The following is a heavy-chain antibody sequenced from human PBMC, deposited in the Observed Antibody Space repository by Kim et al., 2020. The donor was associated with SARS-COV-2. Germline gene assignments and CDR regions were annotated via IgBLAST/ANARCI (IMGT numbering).Heavy chain of an antibody. J-gene: IGHJ6*02. V-gene: IGHV4-59*01. CDR1: GGSISSYY. D-gene: IGHD3-3*01. Sequence: SETLSLTCTVSGGSISSYYWSWIRQPPGKGLEWIGYIYYSGSTNYNPSLKSRVTISVDTSKNQFSLKLSSVTAADTAVYYCARVIWSGYRGYYYYGMDVWGQGTTVTVSS. CDR3: ARVIWSGYRGYYYYGMDV. CDR2: IYYSGST.